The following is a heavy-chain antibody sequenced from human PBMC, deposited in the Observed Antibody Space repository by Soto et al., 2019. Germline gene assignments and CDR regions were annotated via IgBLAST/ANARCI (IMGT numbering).Heavy chain of an antibody. CDR3: AKESSGWSNALYYYYGMDV. J-gene: IGHJ6*02. CDR2: ISGSGGST. CDR1: GFTFSSYA. D-gene: IGHD6-19*01. Sequence: GGSLRLSCAASGFTFSSYAMSWVRQAPGKGLEWVSAISGSGGSTYYADSVKGRFTISRDNSKNTLYLQMNSLRAEDTAVYYCAKESSGWSNALYYYYGMDVWGQGTTVTVSS. V-gene: IGHV3-23*01.